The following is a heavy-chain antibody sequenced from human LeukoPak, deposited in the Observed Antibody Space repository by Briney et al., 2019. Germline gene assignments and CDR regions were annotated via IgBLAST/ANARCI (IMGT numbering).Heavy chain of an antibody. CDR2: INPNSGGP. Sequence: GASVKVSCKAYGYTFMSNGISWVRQAPGQGVEWMGWINPNSGGPNYAQKFQGSVTITRDTSISTASMELSTRRAADTAAYYCARDNGIGRAVAWPFDPWGQGTLVTVSS. J-gene: IGHJ5*02. V-gene: IGHV1-2*02. D-gene: IGHD6-19*01. CDR1: GYTFMSNG. CDR3: ARDNGIGRAVAWPFDP.